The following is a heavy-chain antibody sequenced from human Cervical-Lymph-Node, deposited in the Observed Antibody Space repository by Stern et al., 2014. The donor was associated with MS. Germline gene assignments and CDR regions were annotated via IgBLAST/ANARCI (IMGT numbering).Heavy chain of an antibody. Sequence: EVQLVESGTEVKKPGESLKISCKGSGYSFSNYWIGWVRQMPGKGLEWMGLIFPDNFDTRYSPAFQGQVPISADNSIGTAYLQWSSLKASDTAMYYCVRLKDSLTRGTYFDYGGQGMLVTVSS. V-gene: IGHV5-51*03. CDR1: GYSFSNYW. J-gene: IGHJ4*02. CDR3: VRLKDSLTRGTYFDY. CDR2: IFPDNFDT. D-gene: IGHD4-17*01.